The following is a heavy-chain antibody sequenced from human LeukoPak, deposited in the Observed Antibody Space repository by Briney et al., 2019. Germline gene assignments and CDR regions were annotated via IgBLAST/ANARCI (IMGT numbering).Heavy chain of an antibody. CDR1: GDSISSYY. V-gene: IGHV4-34*01. CDR2: INHSGST. Sequence: PSETLSLTCTVSGDSISSYYWSWIRQPPGKGLEWIGEINHSGSTNYNPSLKSRVTISVDTSKNQFSLKLSSVTAADTAVYYCARHVLARYYYGSGSLDYWGQGTLVTVSS. CDR3: ARHVLARYYYGSGSLDY. D-gene: IGHD3-10*01. J-gene: IGHJ4*02.